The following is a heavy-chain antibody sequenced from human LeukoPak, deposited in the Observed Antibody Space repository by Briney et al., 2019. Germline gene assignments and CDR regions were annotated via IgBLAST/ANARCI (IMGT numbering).Heavy chain of an antibody. CDR1: GFTFDDYA. CDR2: ISWDGSGT. D-gene: IGHD3-10*01. CDR3: TKPLNVDSNMVGFDF. V-gene: IGHV3-43D*03. Sequence: PVGSLRLSCAASGFTFDDYAMHWVRQAPGKGLEWVSLISWDGSGTYYADSVKGRFTISRDNSKNSLFLQMNSLRPEDTALYYCTKPLNVDSNMVGFDFWGQGTLVTVSS. J-gene: IGHJ4*02.